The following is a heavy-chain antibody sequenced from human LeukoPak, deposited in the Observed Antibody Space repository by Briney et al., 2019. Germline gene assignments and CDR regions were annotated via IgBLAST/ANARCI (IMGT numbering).Heavy chain of an antibody. Sequence: GGSLRLSCAASGFSFSSYSMNWVRQAPGKGLERVSYISSSSSTIYYADSVKGRFTISRDNAKSSLYLQMNSLRDDDTAVYYCGRDNGGGRTPIDYWGQGTLVTVSS. CDR1: GFSFSSYS. D-gene: IGHD2-8*01. J-gene: IGHJ4*02. CDR3: GRDNGGGRTPIDY. V-gene: IGHV3-48*02. CDR2: ISSSSSTI.